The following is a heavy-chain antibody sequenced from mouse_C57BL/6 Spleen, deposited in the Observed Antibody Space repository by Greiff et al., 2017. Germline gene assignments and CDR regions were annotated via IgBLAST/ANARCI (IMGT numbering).Heavy chain of an antibody. CDR2: IDPSDSYT. CDR1: GYTFTSYW. J-gene: IGHJ2*01. D-gene: IGHD2-4*01. Sequence: QVQLQQPGAELVMPGASVKLSCKASGYTFTSYWMHWVKQRPGQGLEWIGEIDPSDSYTNYNQKFKGKSTLTVDKSSSTASMQLSSLTSEDSAVYYCARNYDYVTYYFDYWGQGTTLTVSS. V-gene: IGHV1-69*01. CDR3: ARNYDYVTYYFDY.